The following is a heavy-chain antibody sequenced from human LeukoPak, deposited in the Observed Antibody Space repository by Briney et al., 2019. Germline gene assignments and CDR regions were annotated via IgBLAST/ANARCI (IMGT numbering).Heavy chain of an antibody. CDR3: ARESLGAVVVPAAITPYYYYGMDV. D-gene: IGHD2-2*01. CDR1: GYTFTGYY. Sequence: ASVKVSCKSSGYTFTGYYIHWVRQAPGQGLEWMDWINPNSGVTKCAQKFQGRVTITADESTSTAYMELSSLRSEDTAVYYCARESLGAVVVPAAITPYYYYGMDVWGQGTTVTVSS. J-gene: IGHJ6*02. CDR2: INPNSGVT. V-gene: IGHV1-2*02.